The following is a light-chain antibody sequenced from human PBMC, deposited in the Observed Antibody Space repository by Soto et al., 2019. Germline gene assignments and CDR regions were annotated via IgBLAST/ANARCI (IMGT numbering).Light chain of an antibody. Sequence: QSALAQPASVSGSPGQSIAISCTGTSSDVGGYNYVSWYQQHPGKAPKLLISEVSIRPSGVSDRFSGSKSGNTASLTISGLQPEDEADYYDSSFTSAYTFVFESGTNGTDL. V-gene: IGLV2-14*01. CDR1: SSDVGGYNY. CDR3: SSFTSAYTFV. CDR2: EVS. J-gene: IGLJ1*01.